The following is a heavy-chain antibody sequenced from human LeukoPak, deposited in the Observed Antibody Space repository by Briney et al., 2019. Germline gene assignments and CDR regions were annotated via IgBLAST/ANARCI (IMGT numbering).Heavy chain of an antibody. CDR1: GFTFSSYS. J-gene: IGHJ4*02. Sequence: GRSLRLSCAASGFTFSSYSMNWVRQAPGKGLEWVSYISSSSSTIYYADSVKGRFTISRDNAKNSLYLQMNSLRAEDTAVYYCARGPYSGSYSATVWGQGTLVTVSS. CDR2: ISSSSSTI. D-gene: IGHD1-26*01. CDR3: ARGPYSGSYSATV. V-gene: IGHV3-48*04.